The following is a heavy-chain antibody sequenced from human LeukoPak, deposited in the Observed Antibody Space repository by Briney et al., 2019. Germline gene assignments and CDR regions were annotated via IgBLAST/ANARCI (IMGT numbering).Heavy chain of an antibody. J-gene: IGHJ4*02. CDR1: GFTFSSYA. Sequence: PGGSLRLSCAASGFTFSSYAMHWVRQAPGKGLEWVAVISYDGSNKYYADSVKGRFTISRDNSKNTLYLQMNSLRAEDTAVYFCARAEYDSSLGFAYWGQGTLVTVSS. V-gene: IGHV3-30*14. CDR3: ARAEYDSSLGFAY. D-gene: IGHD3-22*01. CDR2: ISYDGSNK.